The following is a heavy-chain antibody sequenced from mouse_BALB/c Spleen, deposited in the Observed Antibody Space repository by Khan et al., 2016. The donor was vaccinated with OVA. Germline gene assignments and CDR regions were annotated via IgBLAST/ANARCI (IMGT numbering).Heavy chain of an antibody. CDR1: GFSLTSYA. CDR3: SRHQFPVSMDS. CDR2: LWSDGRT. V-gene: IGHV2-6-2*01. J-gene: IGHJ4*01. Sequence: QVQLKESGPDLVAPSQSLSITCTVSGFSLTSYAIHWVRQPPGKGLEWLVVLWSDGRTTYNSALKSRPSISKDNSKSQVFLKIDSLQTDDTAMYYCSRHQFPVSMDSWGQGTSVTVSS.